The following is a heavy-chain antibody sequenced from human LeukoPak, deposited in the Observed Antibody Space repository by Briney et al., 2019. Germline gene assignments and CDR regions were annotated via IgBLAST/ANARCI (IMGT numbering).Heavy chain of an antibody. Sequence: ASVKVSCKAFGYTFTSNYMHWVRQAPGQGPEWVGVISPSGGSTTYAQKFQGRVTLTRDMSTSTDYLELSSLRSEDTAVYYCARAFQSLGGLSLPDFWGQGTLVTVSS. V-gene: IGHV1-46*01. CDR1: GYTFTSNY. CDR2: ISPSGGST. CDR3: ARAFQSLGGLSLPDF. D-gene: IGHD3-16*02. J-gene: IGHJ4*02.